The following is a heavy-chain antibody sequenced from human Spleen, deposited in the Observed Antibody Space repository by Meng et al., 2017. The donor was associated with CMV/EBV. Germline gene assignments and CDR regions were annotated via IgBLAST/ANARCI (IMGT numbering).Heavy chain of an antibody. CDR1: GGSFSGYY. V-gene: IGHV4-34*01. Sequence: SETLSLTCAVYGGSFSGYYWSWIRQPPGKGLEWIGEINHSGSTNYNPSLKSRVTISVDTSKNQFSLKLSSVTAADTAVYYCARGGYSSSWLSSHYYYYGMDVWGQGTTVTVSS. CDR3: ARGGYSSSWLSSHYYYYGMDV. J-gene: IGHJ6*02. CDR2: INHSGST. D-gene: IGHD6-13*01.